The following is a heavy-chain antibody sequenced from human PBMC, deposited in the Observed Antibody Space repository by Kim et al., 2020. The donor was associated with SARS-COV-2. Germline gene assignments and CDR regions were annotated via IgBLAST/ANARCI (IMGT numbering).Heavy chain of an antibody. J-gene: IGHJ4*02. V-gene: IGHV6-1*01. CDR1: GDSVSSNSAA. Sequence: SQTLSLTCAISGDSVSSNSAAFNWIRQSPSRGLEWLGRTYYRSKWNNDYAVSVKSRITINPDTSKNQVSLQLNSVTPEDTAVYFCAREKKGPTIIAVVAIYHFDCWGQGTLVTVSS. D-gene: IGHD6-19*01. CDR3: AREKKGPTIIAVVAIYHFDC. CDR2: TYYRSKWNN.